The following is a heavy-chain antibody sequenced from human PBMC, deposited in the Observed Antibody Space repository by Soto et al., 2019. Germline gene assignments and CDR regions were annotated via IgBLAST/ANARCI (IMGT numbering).Heavy chain of an antibody. CDR3: AHSLIGYYYDSSGSNWFDP. D-gene: IGHD3-22*01. V-gene: IGHV2-5*02. CDR1: VFSLSTSGMC. J-gene: IGHJ5*02. CDR2: IYWDDDK. Sequence: SGPTLVNPTQTLTLTCTFSVFSLSTSGMCVGWIRQPPGKALEWLALIYWDDDKRYSPSLKSRLTITKDTSKNQVVLTMTNMDPVDTATYYCAHSLIGYYYDSSGSNWFDPWGQGTLVTVPQ.